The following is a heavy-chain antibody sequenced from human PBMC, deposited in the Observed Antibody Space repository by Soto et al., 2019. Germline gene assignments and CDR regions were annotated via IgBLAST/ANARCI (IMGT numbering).Heavy chain of an antibody. CDR2: IWYDGSLE. D-gene: IGHD3-3*01. J-gene: IGHJ4*02. CDR1: GFSFSSFG. V-gene: IGHV3-33*03. Sequence: QVQLVESGGGVVQPGRSLRLSCAASGFSFSSFGMHWVRQAPGKGLEWVAIIWYDGSLEYYADSVKGRFTISRDNSKNTLYLQMNSLTGEDTGVYYCAKPSYHFWSGYYHPFDYWGQGTLVTVSS. CDR3: AKPSYHFWSGYYHPFDY.